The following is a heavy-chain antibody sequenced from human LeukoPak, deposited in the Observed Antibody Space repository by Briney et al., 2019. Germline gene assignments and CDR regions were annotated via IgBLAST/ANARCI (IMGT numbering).Heavy chain of an antibody. V-gene: IGHV3-33*06. CDR1: GFTFSNYG. D-gene: IGHD6-6*01. CDR2: IWYDGSNK. J-gene: IGHJ4*02. Sequence: GRSLRLSCAASGFTFSNYGMNWVRQAPGKGLEWVAVIWYDGSNKYYADSVKGRFTISRDNSKNTLYLQMNSLRAEDTAVYYCAKAGIGGSSLYYFDYWGQGTLVTVSS. CDR3: AKAGIGGSSLYYFDY.